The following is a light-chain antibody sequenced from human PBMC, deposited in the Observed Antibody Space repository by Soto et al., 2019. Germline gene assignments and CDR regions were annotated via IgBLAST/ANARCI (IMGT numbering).Light chain of an antibody. V-gene: IGLV2-14*01. CDR3: SSYTTSSTRV. J-gene: IGLJ3*02. CDR2: EVS. CDR1: SSDVGGYKF. Sequence: QSALTQPASVSGSPGQSITISCTGTSSDVGGYKFVSWYQQHPGKAPKLMIYEVSNRPSGVSNRFSGSKSGNTASLTISGLQAEDEDDYYCSSYTTSSTRVFGGGTKVTVL.